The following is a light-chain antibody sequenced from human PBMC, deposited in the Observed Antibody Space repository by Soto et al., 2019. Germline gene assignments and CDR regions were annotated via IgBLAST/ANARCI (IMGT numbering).Light chain of an antibody. J-gene: IGLJ1*01. Sequence: QSALTQPPSASGSPGQSVTVSGTGTKNDIGVYDLVPWYQHHPGKAPRLIIYEVVQRPSGVPDRFSGSKSGNTASLTVAGLPAADEADYFCKAYASSNTYVFVSGSMVIVL. CDR3: KAYASSNTYV. CDR2: EVV. CDR1: KNDIGVYDL. V-gene: IGLV2-8*01.